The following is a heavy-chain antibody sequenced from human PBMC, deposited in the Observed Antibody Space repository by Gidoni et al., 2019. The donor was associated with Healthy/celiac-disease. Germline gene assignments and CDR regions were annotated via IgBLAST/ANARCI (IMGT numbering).Heavy chain of an antibody. CDR3: AKDSSGWYHPGTGTDY. V-gene: IGHV3-30*18. CDR2: ISYDGSNK. Sequence: QVQLVESGGGVVQPGRSLRLSCAASGFTFSSYGMHWVRQAPGKGLEWVAVISYDGSNKYYADSVKGRFTISRDNSKNTLYLQMNSLRAEDTAVYYCAKDSSGWYHPGTGTDYWGQGTLVTVSS. D-gene: IGHD6-19*01. CDR1: GFTFSSYG. J-gene: IGHJ4*02.